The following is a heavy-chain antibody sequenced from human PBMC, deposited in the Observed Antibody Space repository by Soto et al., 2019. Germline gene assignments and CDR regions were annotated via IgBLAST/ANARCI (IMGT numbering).Heavy chain of an antibody. CDR1: GGSISSGGYY. CDR3: VTSGYSGYDYVGKDAFDI. CDR2: IYYSGST. V-gene: IGHV4-31*03. D-gene: IGHD5-12*01. J-gene: IGHJ3*02. Sequence: QVQLQESGPGLVKPSQTLSLTCTVSGGSISSGGYYWSWIRQHPGKGLEWIGYIYYSGSTYYNPSLKSRVTISVDTSKNQFSLKLSSVTAADTAVYYCVTSGYSGYDYVGKDAFDIWGQGTMVTVSS.